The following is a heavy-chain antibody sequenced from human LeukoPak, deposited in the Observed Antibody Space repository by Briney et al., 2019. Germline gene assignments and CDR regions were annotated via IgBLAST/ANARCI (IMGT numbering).Heavy chain of an antibody. V-gene: IGHV3-30*04. J-gene: IGHJ3*02. CDR3: ARGITKYSSSWYLDAFDI. CDR2: ISYDGSSK. Sequence: GGSLRLSCAASGFTFSSYAMHWVRQAPGKGLEWVAVISYDGSSKYYADSVKGRFTISRDNSKNTLYLQMNSLRAEDTAVYYCARGITKYSSSWYLDAFDIWGQGTMVTVSS. CDR1: GFTFSSYA. D-gene: IGHD6-13*01.